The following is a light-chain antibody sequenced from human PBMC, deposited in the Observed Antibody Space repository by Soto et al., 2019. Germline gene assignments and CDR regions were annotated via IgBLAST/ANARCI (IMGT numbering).Light chain of an antibody. CDR1: QSINAW. Sequence: DIQMTQAPSTISASVGDRVTITCRASQSINAWLAWYQQKPGKAPKLLIYDVSTLDSGVPSRFSGSASGTEFALTISSLESDDFATYDCQQYHRYSTFGQGTRVDIK. CDR2: DVS. V-gene: IGKV1-5*01. J-gene: IGKJ1*01. CDR3: QQYHRYST.